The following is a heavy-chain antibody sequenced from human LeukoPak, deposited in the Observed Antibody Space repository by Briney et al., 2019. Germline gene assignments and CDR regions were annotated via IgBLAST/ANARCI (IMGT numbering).Heavy chain of an antibody. CDR2: INPNSGGT. D-gene: IGHD5-18*01. Sequence: ASVKVSCKASGYTFTGYYMHWVRQAPGQGLEWMGWINPNSGGTNYAQKFQGRLTITADESTSTAYMELSSLRSEDTAVYYCARGSPGLDTAMYYWGQGTLVTVSS. J-gene: IGHJ4*02. V-gene: IGHV1-2*02. CDR1: GYTFTGYY. CDR3: ARGSPGLDTAMYY.